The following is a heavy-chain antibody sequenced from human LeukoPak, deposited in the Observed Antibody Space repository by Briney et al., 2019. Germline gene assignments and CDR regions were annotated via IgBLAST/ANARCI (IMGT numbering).Heavy chain of an antibody. CDR3: AKGHTTLALG. CDR2: INPDGSEK. V-gene: IGHV3-7*01. J-gene: IGHJ4*02. D-gene: IGHD2/OR15-2a*01. Sequence: GSLRLSCAASGFTFSSYWMSWVRQAPGKGPEWVANINPDGSEKYYVDSVKGRFTISRDNAKNSLYLQMDSLRVEDTAVYFCAKGHTTLALGGGQGTLVTVSS. CDR1: GFTFSSYW.